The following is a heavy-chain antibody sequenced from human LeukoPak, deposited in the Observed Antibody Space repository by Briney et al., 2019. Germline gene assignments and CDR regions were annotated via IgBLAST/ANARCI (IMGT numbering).Heavy chain of an antibody. CDR3: ARTKYDILTGYKTDV. CDR1: GYTFTSYG. J-gene: IGHJ6*02. V-gene: IGHV1-18*01. CDR2: ISAYNGNT. D-gene: IGHD3-9*01. Sequence: ASVKVSCKASGYTFTSYGISWVRQAPGQGLEWMGWISAYNGNTNYAQKLQGRVTMTTDTSTSTAYMELRSLRSDDTAVYYCARTKYDILTGYKTDVWGQGTTVTVSS.